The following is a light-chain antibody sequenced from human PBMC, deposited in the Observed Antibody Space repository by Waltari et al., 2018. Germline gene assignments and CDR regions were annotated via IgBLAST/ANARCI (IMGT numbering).Light chain of an antibody. CDR3: QQYGSSPT. CDR1: QTISNY. CDR2: YAS. V-gene: IGKV3-20*01. J-gene: IGKJ2*01. Sequence: EIVLTQSPGTLSLSPGERATLSCRASQTISNYLAWYQQKPGQAPRLLIYYASSRAIGSPDRFSGSGSGTDFTLTISRLEPEDFAMYYCQQYGSSPTFGQGTKLEIK.